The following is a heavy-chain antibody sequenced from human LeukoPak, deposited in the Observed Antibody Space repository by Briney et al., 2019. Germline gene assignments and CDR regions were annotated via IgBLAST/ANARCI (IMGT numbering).Heavy chain of an antibody. Sequence: PGGSLRLSCAASGNYWMHWVRQAPGKGLVWVSRINSDGSGTNYADSVKGRFTISRDNAKNILYLQMNSLGAEDAAVYYCARSDSGQIDFWGQGTLVTVSS. D-gene: IGHD5-12*01. V-gene: IGHV3-74*01. CDR3: ARSDSGQIDF. CDR1: GNYW. J-gene: IGHJ4*02. CDR2: INSDGSGT.